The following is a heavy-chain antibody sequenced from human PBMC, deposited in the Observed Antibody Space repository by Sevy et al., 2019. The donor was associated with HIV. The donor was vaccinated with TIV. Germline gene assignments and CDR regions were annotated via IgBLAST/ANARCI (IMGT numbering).Heavy chain of an antibody. CDR2: ISSRTGYT. CDR1: GFTFSDHY. V-gene: IGHV3-11*06. J-gene: IGHJ4*02. Sequence: GGSLRLSCAASGFTFSDHYMSWIRQAPGKGLEWISYISSRTGYTNCAESVKGRFTISRDDAKNSVYLQMNSLRAEDTAVYYCARAGMLTGYYSWLDYWGQGTLVTVSS. D-gene: IGHD3-9*01. CDR3: ARAGMLTGYYSWLDY.